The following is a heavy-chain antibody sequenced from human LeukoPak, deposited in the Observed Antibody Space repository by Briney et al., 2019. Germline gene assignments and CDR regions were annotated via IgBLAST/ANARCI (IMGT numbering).Heavy chain of an antibody. V-gene: IGHV3-23*01. D-gene: IGHD6-6*01. J-gene: IGHJ4*02. Sequence: GGSLRHSCAASGFTFSSYAMNWVRQAPGKGPEWVSGISDSGDSTYYADSVKGRFTISRDNSKNTLYLQMNSLRAEDTAVYYCAKDLYIAARPVNDYWGQGTLVTVSS. CDR2: ISDSGDST. CDR1: GFTFSSYA. CDR3: AKDLYIAARPVNDY.